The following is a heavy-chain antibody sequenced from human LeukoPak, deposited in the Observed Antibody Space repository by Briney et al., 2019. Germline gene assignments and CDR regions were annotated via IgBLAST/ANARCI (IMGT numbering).Heavy chain of an antibody. CDR2: IYTSGST. J-gene: IGHJ6*02. CDR3: ARVSISDCSGGSCYSVYYYGMDV. D-gene: IGHD2-15*01. CDR1: GGSISSYY. Sequence: SETLSLTCTVSGGSISSYYWSWIRQPAGKGLEWIGRIYTSGSTNYNPSLKSRVTMSVDTSKNQFSLKLSSVTAADTAVYYCARVSISDCSGGSCYSVYYYGMDVWGQGTTVTVSS. V-gene: IGHV4-4*07.